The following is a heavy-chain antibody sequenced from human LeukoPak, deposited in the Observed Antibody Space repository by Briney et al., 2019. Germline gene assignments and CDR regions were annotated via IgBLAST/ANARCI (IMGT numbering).Heavy chain of an antibody. V-gene: IGHV3-21*01. Sequence: GSLRLSCTASGFTFSSDSINWVRQAPGKGLEWISFISSSSRYIYYADSVKGRFTVSRDNAKNSSYLQINSLRADDTALYYCARGMTASAFDYWGQGTPVTVSS. J-gene: IGHJ4*02. CDR2: ISSSSRYI. D-gene: IGHD5-18*01. CDR3: ARGMTASAFDY. CDR1: GFTFSSDS.